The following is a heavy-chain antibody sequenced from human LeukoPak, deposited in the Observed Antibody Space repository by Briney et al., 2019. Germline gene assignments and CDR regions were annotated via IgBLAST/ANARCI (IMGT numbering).Heavy chain of an antibody. CDR2: ISSNGGST. V-gene: IGHV3-64*01. Sequence: PGGSLRLSCAASRFTFSSYAMHWVRQAPGKGLEYVSAISSNGGSTYYANSVKGRFTISRDNSKNTLYLQMGSLRAEDMAVYYCARVRYYYMDVWGKGTTVTVSS. CDR3: ARVRYYYMDV. CDR1: RFTFSSYA. J-gene: IGHJ6*03.